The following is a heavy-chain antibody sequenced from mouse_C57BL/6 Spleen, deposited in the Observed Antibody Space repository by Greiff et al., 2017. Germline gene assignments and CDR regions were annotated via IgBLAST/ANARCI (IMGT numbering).Heavy chain of an antibody. D-gene: IGHD2-4*01. CDR3: AKFDYLGSWFAY. Sequence: QVHVKQSGPGLVQPSQSLSITCTVSGFSLTSYGVHWVRQPPGKGLEWLGVIWSGGSTDYNAAFISSLSISKDNAKSQVFFKMNSLQADDTAIYYCAKFDYLGSWFAYWGQGTLVTVSA. J-gene: IGHJ3*01. CDR2: IWSGGST. V-gene: IGHV2-4*01. CDR1: GFSLTSYG.